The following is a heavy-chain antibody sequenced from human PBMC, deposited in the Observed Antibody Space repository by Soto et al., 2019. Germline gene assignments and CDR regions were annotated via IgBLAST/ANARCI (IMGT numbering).Heavy chain of an antibody. Sequence: GGSLRLSCAASGFTFSSYSMNWVRQAPGKGLEWVSYISSSSSTIYYADSVKGRFTISRDNAKNSLYLQMNSLREEDTAVYYCARDNYDSSGYSPTYYFDYWGQGTLVTVSS. V-gene: IGHV3-48*02. D-gene: IGHD3-22*01. CDR3: ARDNYDSSGYSPTYYFDY. J-gene: IGHJ4*02. CDR2: ISSSSSTI. CDR1: GFTFSSYS.